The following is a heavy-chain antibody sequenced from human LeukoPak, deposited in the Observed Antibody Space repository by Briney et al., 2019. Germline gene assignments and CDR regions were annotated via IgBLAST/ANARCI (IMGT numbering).Heavy chain of an antibody. D-gene: IGHD3-22*01. J-gene: IGHJ4*02. CDR1: GGSFSGYY. V-gene: IGHV4-34*01. Sequence: SETLSLTCAVYGGSFSGYYWSWIRQPPGKGLEWIGEINHSGSTNYNPSLKSRVTISVDTSKNQFSLKLSSVTAADTAVYYCAKVPLYDSSGSAKAYFDYWGQGTLVTVSS. CDR3: AKVPLYDSSGSAKAYFDY. CDR2: INHSGST.